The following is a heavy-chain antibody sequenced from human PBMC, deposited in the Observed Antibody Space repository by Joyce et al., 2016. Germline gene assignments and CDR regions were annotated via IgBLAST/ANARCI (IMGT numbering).Heavy chain of an antibody. D-gene: IGHD3-10*01. CDR1: GFSFDAFP. J-gene: IGHJ3*01. Sequence: EVRLVQSGGLVVQPGGSLRLSCAASGFSFDAFPMHWVRQAPGRGLEWISLINWDGFNVYYADSVKGRVTISRDNSERSLYLEMHSLTTEDTAFYFCAREIKSGGRALDVWGQGTRVTVSS. CDR2: INWDGFNV. V-gene: IGHV3-43*01. CDR3: AREIKSGGRALDV.